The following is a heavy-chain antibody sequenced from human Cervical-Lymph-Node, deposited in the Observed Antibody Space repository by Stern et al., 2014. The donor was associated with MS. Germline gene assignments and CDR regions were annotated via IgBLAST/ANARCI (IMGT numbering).Heavy chain of an antibody. CDR3: TKRESDFWSGGFDP. Sequence: VQLVESGGGVVQPGRSLRLSCAASGFTFSVYGMHWVRQAPGKGLEWVALISYDGSNKSYADSVKGRFTISRDNSKETLYLQMNSLRSEDTAVYYCTKRESDFWSGGFDPWGQGTLVTVSS. V-gene: IGHV3-30*18. D-gene: IGHD3-3*01. CDR1: GFTFSVYG. J-gene: IGHJ5*02. CDR2: ISYDGSNK.